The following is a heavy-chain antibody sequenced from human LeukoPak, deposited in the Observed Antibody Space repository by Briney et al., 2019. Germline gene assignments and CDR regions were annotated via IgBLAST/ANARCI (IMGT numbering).Heavy chain of an antibody. CDR3: ARDYDSSGQNDY. Sequence: GGSLRLSCAASGFTFSRYSMNWVRQAPGKGLEWVSSISSSSAYIYYADSVKGRFTISRDNAENSLYLQMNSLRAEDTAVYYCARDYDSSGQNDYWGQGTLVTVSS. CDR2: ISSSSAYI. V-gene: IGHV3-21*01. J-gene: IGHJ4*02. CDR1: GFTFSRYS. D-gene: IGHD3-22*01.